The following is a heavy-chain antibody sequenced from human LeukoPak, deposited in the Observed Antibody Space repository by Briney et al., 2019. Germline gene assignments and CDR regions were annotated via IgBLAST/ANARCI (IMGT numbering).Heavy chain of an antibody. Sequence: SETLSLTCTVSGGSISSYYWSWIRQPPGKGLEWIGYIYYSGSTNYNSSLKSRVTISVDTSKNRFSLKLSSVTAADTAVYYCARDTGYSSGWYYFDYWGQGTLVTVSS. J-gene: IGHJ4*02. V-gene: IGHV4-59*01. CDR3: ARDTGYSSGWYYFDY. CDR2: IYYSGST. D-gene: IGHD6-19*01. CDR1: GGSISSYY.